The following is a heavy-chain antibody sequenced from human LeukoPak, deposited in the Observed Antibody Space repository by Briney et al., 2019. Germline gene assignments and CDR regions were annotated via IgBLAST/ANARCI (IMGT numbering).Heavy chain of an antibody. Sequence: PSETLSLTCTVSGGSISSSSYYWGWIRQPPGKGLEWIGSIYYSGSTYYNPSLKSRVTISVDTSKNQFSLKLSSVTAADTAVYYCARGSGDGYNGPETFDYWGQGTLVTVSS. CDR3: ARGSGDGYNGPETFDY. J-gene: IGHJ4*02. CDR1: GGSISSSSYY. V-gene: IGHV4-39*07. CDR2: IYYSGST. D-gene: IGHD5-24*01.